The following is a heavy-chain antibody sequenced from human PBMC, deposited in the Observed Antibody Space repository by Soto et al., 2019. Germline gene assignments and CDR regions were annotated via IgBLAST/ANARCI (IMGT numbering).Heavy chain of an antibody. V-gene: IGHV3-30*18. CDR3: AKDLSPLYSSGWYYYYGMDV. Sequence: PGGSLRLSCAASGFTFSSYGMHWVRQAPGKGLEWVAVISYDGSNKYYADSVKGRFTISRDNSKNTLHLQMNSLRAEDTAVYYCAKDLSPLYSSGWYYYYGMDVWGQGTTVTVSS. D-gene: IGHD6-19*01. J-gene: IGHJ6*02. CDR1: GFTFSSYG. CDR2: ISYDGSNK.